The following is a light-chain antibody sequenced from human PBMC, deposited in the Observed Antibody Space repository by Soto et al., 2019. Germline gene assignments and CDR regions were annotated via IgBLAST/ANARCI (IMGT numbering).Light chain of an antibody. CDR1: SSDVGGYNY. V-gene: IGLV2-11*01. CDR2: DVS. J-gene: IGLJ3*02. CDR3: SSYAGSYTWV. Sequence: QSALTQPRSVSGSPGQSVTISCTGTSSDVGGYNYVSWYQHHPGKAPKLMIYDVSKRPSGVPDRFSGSKSGNTASLTISGLQAEDEADYYCSSYAGSYTWVFGGGTKVTVL.